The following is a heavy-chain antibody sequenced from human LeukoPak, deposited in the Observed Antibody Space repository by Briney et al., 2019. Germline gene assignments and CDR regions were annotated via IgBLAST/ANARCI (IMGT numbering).Heavy chain of an antibody. V-gene: IGHV3-23*01. Sequence: PGGSLRLSCAASGFTFSSHGMCWVRQAPGKGLEWVSVISASAGSTHYVDSVKGRFTISRDKSKNTLYLQMNSLRAEDTALYYCARCATYYDILTGYPLDYWGQGTLVTVSS. J-gene: IGHJ4*02. D-gene: IGHD3-9*01. CDR1: GFTFSSHG. CDR2: ISASAGST. CDR3: ARCATYYDILTGYPLDY.